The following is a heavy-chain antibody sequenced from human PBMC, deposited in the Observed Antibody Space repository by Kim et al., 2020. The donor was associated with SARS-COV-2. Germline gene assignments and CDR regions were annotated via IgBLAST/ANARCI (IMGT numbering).Heavy chain of an antibody. J-gene: IGHJ3*02. Sequence: KGRFTISRDNAKNSLYLQMNSLRAEDTAVYYCARDRVLQAYYDSSGTGDIWGQGAMVTVSS. V-gene: IGHV3-21*06. D-gene: IGHD3-22*01. CDR3: ARDRVLQAYYDSSGTGDI.